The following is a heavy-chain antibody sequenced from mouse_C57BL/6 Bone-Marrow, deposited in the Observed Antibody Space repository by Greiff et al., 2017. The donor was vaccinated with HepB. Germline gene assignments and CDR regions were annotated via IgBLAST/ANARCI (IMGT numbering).Heavy chain of an antibody. V-gene: IGHV1-54*01. J-gene: IGHJ2*01. D-gene: IGHD1-1*01. CDR2: INPGSGGT. CDR3: ARRYHYYGSSYGY. CDR1: GYAFTNYL. Sequence: QVQLQQSGAELVRPGTSVKVSCKASGYAFTNYLIEWVKQRPGQGLEWIGVINPGSGGTNYNEKLKGKATLTADKSSSTAYMQLSSQTSEDSAVYFCARRYHYYGSSYGYWGQGTTLTVSS.